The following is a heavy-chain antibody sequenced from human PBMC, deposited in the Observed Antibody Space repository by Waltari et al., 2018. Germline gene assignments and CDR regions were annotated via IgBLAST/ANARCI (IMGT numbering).Heavy chain of an antibody. D-gene: IGHD3-3*01. J-gene: IGHJ5*02. CDR1: GGSFSGYY. CDR2: INHSGST. Sequence: QVQLQQWGAGLLKPSETLSLTCAVYGGSFSGYYWSWIRQPPGKGLEWIGEINHSGSTNYNPSLKSRVTISVDTSKNQFSLKLSSVTAADTAVYYCARDLPHDFWSENWFDPWGQGTLVTVSS. CDR3: ARDLPHDFWSENWFDP. V-gene: IGHV4-34*01.